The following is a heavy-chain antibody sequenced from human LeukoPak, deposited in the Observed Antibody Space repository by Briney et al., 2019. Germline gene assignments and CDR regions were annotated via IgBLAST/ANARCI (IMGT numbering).Heavy chain of an antibody. CDR2: INPSGGST. V-gene: IGHV1-46*01. D-gene: IGHD6-13*01. CDR3: ARSAPNYSSSWYNWFDP. CDR1: GYTFTSYY. Sequence: ASVKVSCKASGYTFTSYYMHWVRQAPGQGLEWMGIINPSGGSTSYAQKFQGRVTMTRDTSISTAYMELSRLRSDDTAVYYCARSAPNYSSSWYNWFDPWGQGTLVTVSS. J-gene: IGHJ5*02.